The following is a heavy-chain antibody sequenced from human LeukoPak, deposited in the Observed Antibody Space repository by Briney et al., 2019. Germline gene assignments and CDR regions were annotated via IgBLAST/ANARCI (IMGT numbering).Heavy chain of an antibody. CDR3: ARVRGGDGFEDYFDY. CDR2: MNPNSGNT. D-gene: IGHD2-21*01. Sequence: VASVTVSCKASGYTFTSYDINWVRQAPGQGLEWMGWMNPNSGNTGYAQKFQGRVTMTRNTSISTAYMELSSLRSEDTAVYYCARVRGGDGFEDYFDYWGQGTLVTVSS. J-gene: IGHJ4*02. CDR1: GYTFTSYD. V-gene: IGHV1-8*01.